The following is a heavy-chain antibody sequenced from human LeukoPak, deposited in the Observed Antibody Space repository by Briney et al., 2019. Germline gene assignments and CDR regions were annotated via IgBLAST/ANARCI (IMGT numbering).Heavy chain of an antibody. CDR1: GFTVSDNY. J-gene: IGHJ4*02. D-gene: IGHD6-13*01. Sequence: GGSLRLSCAASGFTVSDNYMSWVRQAPGKGLEWVSVIYSGGSTYYADSVKGRFTISRDSSKSTLYLQMNSLRAEDTAVYYCARALSSRGWYYFDYWGQGTLVTVSS. V-gene: IGHV3-53*01. CDR3: ARALSSRGWYYFDY. CDR2: IYSGGST.